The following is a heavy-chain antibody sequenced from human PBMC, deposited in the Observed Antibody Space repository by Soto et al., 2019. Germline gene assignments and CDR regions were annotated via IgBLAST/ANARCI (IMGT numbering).Heavy chain of an antibody. CDR3: ARGEYCSGGSCYSPYYYYYGMDV. Sequence: EVQLVESGGGLVQPGGSLRLSCAASGFTFSSYSMNWVRQAPGKGLEWVSYISSSSSIIYYADSVKGRFTISRDNAKNSLYLQMNSLRDEDTAVYYCARGEYCSGGSCYSPYYYYYGMDVWGQGPTVTVSS. D-gene: IGHD2-15*01. V-gene: IGHV3-48*02. CDR2: ISSSSSII. CDR1: GFTFSSYS. J-gene: IGHJ6*02.